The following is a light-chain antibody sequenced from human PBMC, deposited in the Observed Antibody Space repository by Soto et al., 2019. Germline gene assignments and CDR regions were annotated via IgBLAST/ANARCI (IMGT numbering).Light chain of an antibody. CDR1: SSDVGAYNY. V-gene: IGLV2-14*01. Sequence: LTQPASVSGSPGQSIAISCTGTSSDVGAYNYVSWYQQHPGKAPKLMIYDVSHRPSGASDRFSGSKSGNTASLTISGLQPEDEADYYCTSYTSSSTYVFGTGTKVTVL. CDR3: TSYTSSSTYV. J-gene: IGLJ1*01. CDR2: DVS.